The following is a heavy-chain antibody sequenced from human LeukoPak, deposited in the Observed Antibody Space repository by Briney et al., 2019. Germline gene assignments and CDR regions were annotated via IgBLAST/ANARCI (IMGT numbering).Heavy chain of an antibody. CDR2: ISGGGGT. CDR1: GFTVSNNF. Sequence: GGSLRLSCAASGFTVSNNFMSWVRQAPGQGLEWVSLISGGGGTYYAASVKGRFTISRGNSENSLYLQMNSLRPEDTAAYYCARVVDSTRAFHVWGQGTLVSVSS. V-gene: IGHV3-66*01. CDR3: ARVVDSTRAFHV. J-gene: IGHJ3*01. D-gene: IGHD2-21*01.